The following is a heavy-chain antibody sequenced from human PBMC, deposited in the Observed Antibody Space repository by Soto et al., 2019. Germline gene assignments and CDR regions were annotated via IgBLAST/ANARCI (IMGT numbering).Heavy chain of an antibody. V-gene: IGHV1-2*02. CDR1: GYTFTGYY. J-gene: IGHJ4*02. D-gene: IGHD2-15*01. Sequence: QVQLVQSGAEVKKPGASVKVSCKASGYTFTGYYMHWVRQAPGQGLEWMGWINPNSGGTNYAQNFQGRVTMTRDTSISTAYMELSRLRSDDTAVYYCARDLSCSGGRCYTSDYWGQGTLVTVSS. CDR2: INPNSGGT. CDR3: ARDLSCSGGRCYTSDY.